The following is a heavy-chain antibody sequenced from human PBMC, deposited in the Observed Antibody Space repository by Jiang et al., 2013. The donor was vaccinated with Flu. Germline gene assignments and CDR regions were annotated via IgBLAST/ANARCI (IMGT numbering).Heavy chain of an antibody. CDR2: INPGDGTT. J-gene: IGHJ2*01. CDR3: AGERIAAAGTWYLDL. Sequence: SGAEVKKPGASVMVSCKSSGYTFTTYYMHWVRQAPGQGLEWMGIINPGDGTTTYAQKFQGRITMTRDTSTSTFYIELSSLRSADTAVYYCAGERIAAAGTWYLDLWGRGTLVTVSS. V-gene: IGHV1-46*01. D-gene: IGHD6-13*01. CDR1: GYTFTTYY.